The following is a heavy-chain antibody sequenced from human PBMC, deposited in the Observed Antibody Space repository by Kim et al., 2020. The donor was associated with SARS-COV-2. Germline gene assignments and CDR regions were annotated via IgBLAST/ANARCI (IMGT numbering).Heavy chain of an antibody. CDR1: GYSFTTYT. Sequence: ASVKVSCKASGYSFTTYTINWVRQAPGQGLEWMGWINTRTGKPTYAPDFTGRFVFSLDTSITTTYLQIRSLEVEDTAVYYCARTYHPYYFDYWGRGTLVAVSS. J-gene: IGHJ4*02. D-gene: IGHD2-21*01. V-gene: IGHV7-4-1*01. CDR2: INTRTGKP. CDR3: ARTYHPYYFDY.